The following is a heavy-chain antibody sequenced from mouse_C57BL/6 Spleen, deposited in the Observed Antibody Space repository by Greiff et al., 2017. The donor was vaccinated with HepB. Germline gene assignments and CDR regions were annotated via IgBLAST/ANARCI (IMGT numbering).Heavy chain of an antibody. Sequence: EVMLVESEGGLVQPGSSMKLSCTASGFTFSDYYMAWVRQVPEKGLEWVANINYDGSSTYYLDSLKSRFIISRDNAKNILYLQMSSLKSEDTATYYCAREGDYYGRYYAMDYWGQGTSVTVSS. V-gene: IGHV5-16*01. CDR2: INYDGSST. J-gene: IGHJ4*01. CDR1: GFTFSDYY. D-gene: IGHD1-1*01. CDR3: AREGDYYGRYYAMDY.